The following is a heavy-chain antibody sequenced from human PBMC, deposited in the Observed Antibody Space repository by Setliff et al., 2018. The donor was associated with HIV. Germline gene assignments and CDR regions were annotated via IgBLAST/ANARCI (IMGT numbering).Heavy chain of an antibody. D-gene: IGHD3-22*01. CDR3: TTAPFTMIIVDINKGAFDI. V-gene: IGHV3-15*01. Sequence: GGSLRLSCAGSGFTFTDAWLSWVRQAPGKGLERVARIKSKTNGGDGTADYATPVRGRFTISRDESRDTVYLQMNSLKTEDTAMYYCTTAPFTMIIVDINKGAFDIWGQGTMVTVSS. CDR2: IKSKTNGGDGTA. CDR1: GFTFTDAW. J-gene: IGHJ3*02.